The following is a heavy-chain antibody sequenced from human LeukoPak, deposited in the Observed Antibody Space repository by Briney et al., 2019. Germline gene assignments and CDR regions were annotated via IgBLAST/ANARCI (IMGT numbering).Heavy chain of an antibody. J-gene: IGHJ4*02. Sequence: SETLSLTCTVSGGSISNLNYYWSWIRQPAGQGLEWIGRIYASGSTNYNPSLKSRVTISVDTSKNQFSLKLSSVTAADAAVYYCARSSDYYGSGSYYLTLFDYWGQGTLVTVSS. CDR1: GGSISNLNYY. V-gene: IGHV4-61*02. CDR2: IYASGST. CDR3: ARSSDYYGSGSYYLTLFDY. D-gene: IGHD3-10*01.